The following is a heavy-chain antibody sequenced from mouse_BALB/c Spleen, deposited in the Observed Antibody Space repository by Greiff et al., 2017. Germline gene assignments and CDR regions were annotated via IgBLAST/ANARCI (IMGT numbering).Heavy chain of an antibody. Sequence: DVKLVESGGGLVKPGGSLKLSCAASGFTFSDYYMYWVRQTPEKRLEWVATISDGGSYTYYPDSVKGRFTISRDNAKNNLYLQMSSLKSEDTAMYYCARRGTIVATDYAMDYWGQGTSVTVSS. CDR3: ARRGTIVATDYAMDY. V-gene: IGHV5-4*02. J-gene: IGHJ4*01. D-gene: IGHD1-1*01. CDR2: ISDGGSYT. CDR1: GFTFSDYY.